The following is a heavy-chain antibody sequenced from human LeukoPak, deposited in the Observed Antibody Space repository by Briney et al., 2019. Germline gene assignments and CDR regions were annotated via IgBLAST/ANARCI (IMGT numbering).Heavy chain of an antibody. D-gene: IGHD2-21*02. CDR3: ARARYGDDCYGYYFDY. J-gene: IGHJ4*02. Sequence: GGSLRLSCAASGFTFSSFEMNWVRQAPGKGLEWVSYITSSGSTIYYADSVKGRFTISRDNAKNSLYLQMNSLRAEDTAVYFCARARYGDDCYGYYFDYWGQGTLVTVSS. V-gene: IGHV3-48*03. CDR1: GFTFSSFE. CDR2: ITSSGSTI.